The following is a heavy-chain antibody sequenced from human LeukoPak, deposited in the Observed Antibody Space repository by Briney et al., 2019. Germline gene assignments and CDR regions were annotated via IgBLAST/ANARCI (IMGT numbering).Heavy chain of an antibody. CDR2: IGTAGDT. Sequence: GESLRLSCAASGFRFSGYAMSWVRQAPGKGLEWVSAIGTAGDTYYPGSVKGRFTISRENAKNSLYLQMNSLRAEDTAVYYCARGGYSSSWFRVWFDPWGQGTLVTVSS. V-gene: IGHV3-13*01. CDR1: GFRFSGYA. CDR3: ARGGYSSSWFRVWFDP. D-gene: IGHD6-13*01. J-gene: IGHJ5*02.